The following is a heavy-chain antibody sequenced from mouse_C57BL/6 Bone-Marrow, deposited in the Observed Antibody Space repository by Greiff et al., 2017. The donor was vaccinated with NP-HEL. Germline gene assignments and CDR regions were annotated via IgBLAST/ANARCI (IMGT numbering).Heavy chain of an antibody. D-gene: IGHD1-1*01. CDR1: GFTFSDAW. CDR2: IRNKANNHAT. J-gene: IGHJ3*01. CDR3: TRTGYYGSSYVGFAY. V-gene: IGHV6-6*01. Sequence: EVMLVESGGGLVQPGGSMKLSCAASGFTFSDAWMDWVRQSPEKGLEWVAEIRNKANNHATYYAESVKGRFTISRDDSKSSVYLQMNSLRAEDTGSDYCTRTGYYGSSYVGFAYWGQGTLVTVSA.